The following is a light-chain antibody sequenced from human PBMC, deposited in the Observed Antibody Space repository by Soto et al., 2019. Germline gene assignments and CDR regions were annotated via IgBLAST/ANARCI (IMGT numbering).Light chain of an antibody. CDR3: QQYVTPPYT. CDR2: GAS. V-gene: IGKV3-20*01. CDR1: QSVTSNY. Sequence: VLTQSPGTLSLSPGERVTLSCRASQSVTSNYLAWYQQKPGQAPRLLMYGASSRATGIPDRFSGSGSGTDFSLTISRLDPEDFAVYYCQQYVTPPYTFGQGTRLEI. J-gene: IGKJ2*01.